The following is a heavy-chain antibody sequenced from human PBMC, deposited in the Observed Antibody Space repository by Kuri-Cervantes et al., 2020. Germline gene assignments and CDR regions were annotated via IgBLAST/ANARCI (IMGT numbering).Heavy chain of an antibody. J-gene: IGHJ4*02. CDR3: TTDAPTSAFDY. D-gene: IGHD2/OR15-2a*01. CDR2: IRSKTDGGTT. CDR1: GFTFSGSA. V-gene: IGHV3-15*01. Sequence: ETLSLTCAASGFTFSGSAMHWVRQASGKGLEWVGRIRSKTDGGTTDYAAPVKGRFTISRDDSKNTLYLQMNSLKTEDTAVYYCTTDAPTSAFDYWGQGTLVTVSS.